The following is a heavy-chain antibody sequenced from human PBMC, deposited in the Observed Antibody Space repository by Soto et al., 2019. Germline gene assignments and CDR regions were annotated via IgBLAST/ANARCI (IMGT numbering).Heavy chain of an antibody. Sequence: QVQLVPSGADVKKPGASVKVSCKASGYTFTSYGISWVRQAPGQGLEWMGWISAYNGNTNYAQKLQGRVTMTTDTSTSNAYMERRRLRYDDPAVYYCARYSRPVKDYFYYSVVWVKGTTVTVSS. J-gene: IGHJ6*03. CDR3: ARYSRPVKDYFYYSVV. V-gene: IGHV1-18*01. CDR1: GYTFTSYG. D-gene: IGHD6-13*01. CDR2: ISAYNGNT.